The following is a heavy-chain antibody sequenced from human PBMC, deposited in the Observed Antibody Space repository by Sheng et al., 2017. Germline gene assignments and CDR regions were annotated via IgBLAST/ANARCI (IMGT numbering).Heavy chain of an antibody. CDR3: ARENDAFDI. CDR1: GFTFSGYQ. J-gene: IGHJ3*02. Sequence: PGGSLRLSCAASGFTFSGYQMSWVRQAPGKGLEWILHINSGGNYKYYADSVQGRFTISRDNAKNSLYLQMNSLRAEDTAVYYCARENDAFDIWGQGTMVTVSS. CDR2: INSGGNYK. V-gene: IGHV3-48*03.